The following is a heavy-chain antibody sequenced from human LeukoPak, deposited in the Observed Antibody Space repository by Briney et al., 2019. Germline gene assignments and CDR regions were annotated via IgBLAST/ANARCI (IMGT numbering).Heavy chain of an antibody. CDR2: ISYSGTT. J-gene: IGHJ5*02. D-gene: IGHD2-2*01. CDR1: GGSVSSGSYY. V-gene: IGHV4-61*01. Sequence: SETLSLTCTVSGGSVSSGSYYWSWIRPPPGKGLDGIGYISYSGTTNYNPSLKSRVSISVDTSKNQFSLKLGSVTAADTAVYYCARKGLGYQLVKGGWFDPWGQGTLVTVSS. CDR3: ARKGLGYQLVKGGWFDP.